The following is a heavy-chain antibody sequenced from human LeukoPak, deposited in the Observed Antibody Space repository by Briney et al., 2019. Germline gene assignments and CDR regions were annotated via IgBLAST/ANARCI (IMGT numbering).Heavy chain of an antibody. CDR3: AKARPSIVGATRHFDY. J-gene: IGHJ4*02. D-gene: IGHD1-26*01. V-gene: IGHV3-23*01. CDR2: ISGSGGST. Sequence: GSLRLSCAASGFTFSSYAMSWVRQAPGKGLEWVPAISGSGGSTYYADSVKGRFTISRDNSKNTLYLQMNSLRAEDTAVYYCAKARPSIVGATRHFDYWGQGTLVTVSS. CDR1: GFTFSSYA.